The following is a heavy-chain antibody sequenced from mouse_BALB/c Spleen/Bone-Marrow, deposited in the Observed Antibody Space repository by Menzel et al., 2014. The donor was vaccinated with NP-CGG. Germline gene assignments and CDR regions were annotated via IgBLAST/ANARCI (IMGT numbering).Heavy chain of an antibody. CDR1: GFTLSSYA. CDR3: ARGGLVRGYGMDY. CDR2: FSSGGNI. V-gene: IGHV5-6-5*01. Sequence: DVMLVESGGGLVKPGGSLKLSCAASGFTLSSYAMSWVRQTPEKRLEWVASFSSGGNIYYPDSVKGRFTISRDNVRSILYLQMSSLRSEDTAMYYCARGGLVRGYGMDYWGQGTSVTVSS. D-gene: IGHD1-1*01. J-gene: IGHJ4*01.